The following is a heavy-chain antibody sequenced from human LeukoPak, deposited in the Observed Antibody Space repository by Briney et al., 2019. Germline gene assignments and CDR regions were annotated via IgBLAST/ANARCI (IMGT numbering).Heavy chain of an antibody. D-gene: IGHD3-10*01. CDR1: GFTFGNAW. CDR2: IKSKTDGGTT. Sequence: GESLRLSCAASGFTFGNAWMTWVRQAPGKGLEWVGRIKSKTDGGTTDYAAPVKGRFTISRDDSKNTLYLQMNSLKTEDTAVYYCTTDRAGSYSFIGYYYYYMDVWGKGTTVTISS. CDR3: TTDRAGSYSFIGYYYYYMDV. J-gene: IGHJ6*03. V-gene: IGHV3-15*01.